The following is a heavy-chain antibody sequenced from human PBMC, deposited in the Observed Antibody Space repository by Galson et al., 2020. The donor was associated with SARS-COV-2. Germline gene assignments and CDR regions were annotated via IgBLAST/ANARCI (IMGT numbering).Heavy chain of an antibody. Sequence: SGPTLVKPTATLTLTFTVSGFSLSNARLGVIWIRQPPGKALEWLAHIFSNDEKSYSTSLKSRLTISKDTSKSQVVLTMTNMEHVDTATYYCARIVAPWDRGYFGYWGQGTLVTVSS. V-gene: IGHV2-26*01. D-gene: IGHD3-10*01. CDR3: ARIVAPWDRGYFGY. CDR2: IFSNDEK. J-gene: IGHJ4*02. CDR1: GFSLSNARLG.